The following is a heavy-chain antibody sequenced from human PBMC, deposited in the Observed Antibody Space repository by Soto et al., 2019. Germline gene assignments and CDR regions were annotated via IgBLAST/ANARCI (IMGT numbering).Heavy chain of an antibody. J-gene: IGHJ4*02. D-gene: IGHD6-13*01. Sequence: SETLSLTCTVSGASVSSYYWSWIRQPPGKGLEWIGYIYYSGSTNYNSSLKSRVTMSVDTSENQFSLKLFSVTAADTAVYYCARAGSSSSHYFFDYWGLGTLVTVS. CDR1: GASVSSYY. CDR2: IYYSGST. CDR3: ARAGSSSSHYFFDY. V-gene: IGHV4-59*02.